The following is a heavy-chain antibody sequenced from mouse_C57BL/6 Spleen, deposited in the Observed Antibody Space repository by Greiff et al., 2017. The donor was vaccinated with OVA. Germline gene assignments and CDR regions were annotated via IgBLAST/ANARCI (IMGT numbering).Heavy chain of an antibody. J-gene: IGHJ2*01. D-gene: IGHD2-2*01. Sequence: QVQLQQPGTELVKPGASVKLSCKASGYTFTSYWMHWVKQRPGQGLAWIGNINPSNGGTNYNEKFKSKATLTGDKSSSTAYMQLSSLTSEDSAVYYCARWMVTYYFDYWGQGTTLTVSS. CDR2: INPSNGGT. V-gene: IGHV1-53*01. CDR3: ARWMVTYYFDY. CDR1: GYTFTSYW.